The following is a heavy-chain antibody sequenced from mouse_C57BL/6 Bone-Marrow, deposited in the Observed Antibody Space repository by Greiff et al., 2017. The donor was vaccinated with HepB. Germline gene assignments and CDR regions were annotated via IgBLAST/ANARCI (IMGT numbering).Heavy chain of an antibody. V-gene: IGHV1-42*01. CDR1: GYSFTGYY. CDR2: INPSTGGT. D-gene: IGHD2-5*01. CDR3: ARLGYSNLSWFAY. J-gene: IGHJ3*01. Sequence: VQLKESGPELVKPGASVKISCKASGYSFTGYYMNWVKQSPEKSLEWIGEINPSTGGTTYNQKFKAKATLTVDKSSSTAYMQLKSLTSEDSAVYYCARLGYSNLSWFAYWGQGTLVTVSA.